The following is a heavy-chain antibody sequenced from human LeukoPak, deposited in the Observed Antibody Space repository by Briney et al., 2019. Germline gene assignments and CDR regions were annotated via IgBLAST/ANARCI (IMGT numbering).Heavy chain of an antibody. D-gene: IGHD3-10*01. J-gene: IGHJ5*02. CDR1: GGSFSGYY. CDR3: ARGPGSGSYFAWFDP. Sequence: SETLSLTCAVYGGSFSGYYWSWIRQPPGKGLEWIGEINHSGSTNYNPSLKSRVTISVDTSRNQFSLKLSSVTAADTAVYYCARGPGSGSYFAWFDPWGQGTLVTVSS. CDR2: INHSGST. V-gene: IGHV4-34*01.